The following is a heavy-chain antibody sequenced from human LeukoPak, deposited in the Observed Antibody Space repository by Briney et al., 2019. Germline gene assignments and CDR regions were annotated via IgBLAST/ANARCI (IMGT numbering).Heavy chain of an antibody. Sequence: GESLKISCTVSGYSFTYYWIGWVRQMPGKGLEWMGIIFPGDSDTRYSPSFQGQVTISADKSISTAYLQWSSLKASDTATYYCARRGSGTYSPFDFWGQGTLVTVSS. D-gene: IGHD1-26*01. J-gene: IGHJ4*02. V-gene: IGHV5-51*01. CDR3: ARRGSGTYSPFDF. CDR2: IFPGDSDT. CDR1: GYSFTYYW.